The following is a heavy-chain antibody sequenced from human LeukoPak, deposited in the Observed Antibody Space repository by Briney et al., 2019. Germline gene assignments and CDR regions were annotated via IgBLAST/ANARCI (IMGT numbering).Heavy chain of an antibody. V-gene: IGHV3-64D*08. CDR1: GVTFSTNS. CDR2: ITSNGGST. Sequence: GGSLRLSYSASGVTFSTNSMHWVRQAPGKGLESLSAITSNGGSTYYADSVKGRFTISRDNSKNTLYLQMSSLRAEDTAVYYCVTVGMTSIWSYLRFDPRGQGTLVSVSS. J-gene: IGHJ5*02. CDR3: VTVGMTSIWSYLRFDP. D-gene: IGHD1-26*01.